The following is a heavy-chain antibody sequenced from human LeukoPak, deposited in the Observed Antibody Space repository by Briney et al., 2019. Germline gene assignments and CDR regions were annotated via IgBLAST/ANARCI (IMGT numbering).Heavy chain of an antibody. V-gene: IGHV1-2*02. J-gene: IGHJ4*02. CDR2: IDPNSGGT. CDR1: GYTFTGKF. CDR3: ARDREGLAYFDY. Sequence: ASVKVSCKASGYTFTGKFIHWVRQAPGQGLEWMGWIDPNSGGTDYAQKFRGRVTMTRDTSTSTAYMDLSSLISDDTAVYYCARDREGLAYFDYWGQGTLVTVSS. D-gene: IGHD3/OR15-3a*01.